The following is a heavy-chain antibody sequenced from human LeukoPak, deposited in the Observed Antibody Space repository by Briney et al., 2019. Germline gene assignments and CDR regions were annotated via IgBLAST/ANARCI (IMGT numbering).Heavy chain of an antibody. CDR2: ISGSGGST. CDR1: GFTFSSYA. Sequence: GGSLRLSCAVSGFTFSSYAMSWVRQAPGKGLEWVSAISGSGGSTYYADSVKGRFTISRDNSKNTLYLQMNSLRAENTAVYYCAKDEPTTVVTWYFDYWGQGTLVTVSS. V-gene: IGHV3-23*01. D-gene: IGHD4-23*01. J-gene: IGHJ4*02. CDR3: AKDEPTTVVTWYFDY.